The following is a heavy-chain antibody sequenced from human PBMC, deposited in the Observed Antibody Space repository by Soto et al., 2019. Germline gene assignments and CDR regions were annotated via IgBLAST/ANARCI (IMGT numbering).Heavy chain of an antibody. CDR3: AKDHSYYDILTGYYPTPNDAFDI. CDR2: ISGSGGST. V-gene: IGHV3-23*01. D-gene: IGHD3-9*01. CDR1: GFTFSSYA. Sequence: GGSLRLSCAASGFTFSSYAMSWVRQAPGKGLEWVSAISGSGGSTYYADSVKGRFTISRDNSKNTLYLQMNSLRAEDTAVYYCAKDHSYYDILTGYYPTPNDAFDIWGQGTMVTVSS. J-gene: IGHJ3*02.